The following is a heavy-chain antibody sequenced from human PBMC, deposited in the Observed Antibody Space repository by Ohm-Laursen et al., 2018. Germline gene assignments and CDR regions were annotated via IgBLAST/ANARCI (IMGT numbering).Heavy chain of an antibody. J-gene: IGHJ3*02. V-gene: IGHV3-9*01. CDR3: AKDMARGDSDDAFDI. Sequence: SLRLSCAASGFTFDDYAMHWVRQALGKGLEWVSGISWNSGSIGYADSVKGRFTISRDNAKNSLYLQMNSLRAEDTALYYCAKDMARGDSDDAFDIWGQGTMVTVSS. D-gene: IGHD2-21*02. CDR2: ISWNSGSI. CDR1: GFTFDDYA.